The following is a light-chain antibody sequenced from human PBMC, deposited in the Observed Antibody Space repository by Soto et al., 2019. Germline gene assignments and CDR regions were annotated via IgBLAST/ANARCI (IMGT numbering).Light chain of an antibody. CDR2: GAF. J-gene: IGKJ1*01. V-gene: IGKV3-20*01. CDR3: QHYGSAPRT. CDR1: PSVSSNF. Sequence: EIVLTQSPGTLSLSPRERATLSCRASPSVSSNFVAWYQQKPGQAPRLLISGAFNRATGVPDRFSGGGSGTDFTLTISRLEAEDFAVYYCQHYGSAPRTFCQGTKVDIK.